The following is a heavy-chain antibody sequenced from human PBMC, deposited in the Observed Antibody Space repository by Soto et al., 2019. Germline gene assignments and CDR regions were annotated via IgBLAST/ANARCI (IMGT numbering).Heavy chain of an antibody. CDR3: AKAYSTGWSEGYFDY. D-gene: IGHD6-19*01. Sequence: EVQLLDSGGGLIQPGGALRLSCAASGFSFSRYAMSWFRQARGKEMEWVSSISGAYGIHYADSVKGRFTISRDNSKNTLYLQMNSLRAEDTAVYYCAKAYSTGWSEGYFDYWGQGTLVTVSS. V-gene: IGHV3-23*05. CDR1: GFSFSRYA. J-gene: IGHJ4*02. CDR2: ISGAYGI.